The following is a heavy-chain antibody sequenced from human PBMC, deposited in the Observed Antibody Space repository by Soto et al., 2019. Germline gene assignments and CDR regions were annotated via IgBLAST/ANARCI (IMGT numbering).Heavy chain of an antibody. CDR1: GGSVTNSSYY. V-gene: IGHV4-39*01. Sequence: SETLSLTCTASGGSVTNSSYYWGWIRQSPGKGLEWIGSVYYRGRSYSKSSVKSRVTISVDTSKNRFSLSLNSVTASDTAVYFCVSQRTTVPTQAYFDYWGQGTLVTVSS. J-gene: IGHJ4*02. CDR3: VSQRTTVPTQAYFDY. D-gene: IGHD4-17*01. CDR2: VYYRGRS.